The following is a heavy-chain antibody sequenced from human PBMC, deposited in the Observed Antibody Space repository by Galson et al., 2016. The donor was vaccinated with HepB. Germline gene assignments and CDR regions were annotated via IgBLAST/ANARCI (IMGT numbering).Heavy chain of an antibody. CDR3: ASSSGSGYALVV. D-gene: IGHD3-10*01. V-gene: IGHV4-4*02. Sequence: SLRLSCAASGFTFSSYGMHWVRQPPGKGLEWVGEISHSGTTNYSPSLKSRLTISVDKSKKHFSLNLTSVTAADTAVYYCASSSGSGYALVVWGQGTTVTVSS. J-gene: IGHJ6*02. CDR1: GFTFSSYG. CDR2: ISHSGTT.